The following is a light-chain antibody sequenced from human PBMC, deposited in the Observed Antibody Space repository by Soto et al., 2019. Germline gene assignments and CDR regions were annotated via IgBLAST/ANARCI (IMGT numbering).Light chain of an antibody. CDR2: AAS. V-gene: IGKV1-12*01. CDR1: QGISNW. Sequence: DIQMTQSPSSVSASVGDRVTITCRASQGISNWLAWYQQKAGQAPKLLIYAASGLHSGVPSRFSGSGSGTDFTLTISSLQPEDFPTYFCQQSDSFPHTFGRGTKLDI. CDR3: QQSDSFPHT. J-gene: IGKJ2*01.